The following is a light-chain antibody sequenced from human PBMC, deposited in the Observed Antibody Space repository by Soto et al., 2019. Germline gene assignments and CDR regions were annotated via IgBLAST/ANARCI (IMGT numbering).Light chain of an antibody. V-gene: IGLV2-14*01. Sequence: QSALTQPASVSRSPGQSITISCTGTSSDVGGYNYVSWYQQHPGKAPKLMIYEVSNRPSGVSNRFSRSKSGNTASLTISGLQAEDEADYYCSSYTSSSTLWVFGGGTQLTVL. CDR3: SSYTSSSTLWV. CDR1: SSDVGGYNY. CDR2: EVS. J-gene: IGLJ3*02.